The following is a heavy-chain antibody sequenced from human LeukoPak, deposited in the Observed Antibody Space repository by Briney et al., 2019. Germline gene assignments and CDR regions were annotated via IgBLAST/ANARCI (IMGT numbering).Heavy chain of an antibody. CDR3: ARDQGGGYSAFDY. D-gene: IGHD5-12*01. CDR1: GFTFRSNG. J-gene: IGHJ4*02. CDR2: IWYDGSKK. V-gene: IGHV3-33*01. Sequence: GGSLRLSCAASGFTFRSNGMHWVRQAPVKGLDWVAGIWYDGSKKYYQDSLRGRFTISRDNSKNTLYLQMISLRAEDTAVYYCARDQGGGYSAFDYWGQGTLVTVSS.